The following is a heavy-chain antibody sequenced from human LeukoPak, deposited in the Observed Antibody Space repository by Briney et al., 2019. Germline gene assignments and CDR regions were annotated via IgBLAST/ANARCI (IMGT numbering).Heavy chain of an antibody. J-gene: IGHJ6*03. Sequence: SETLSLTCTVSGGSISSYYWSWIRQPPGKGLEWIGYIYYSGSTNYNPSLKSRVTISVDTSKNQFSLKLSSVTAADTAVYYCARTGYSSSNYYYMDVWGKGTTVTVSS. V-gene: IGHV4-59*01. CDR3: ARTGYSSSNYYYMDV. D-gene: IGHD6-13*01. CDR2: IYYSGST. CDR1: GGSISSYY.